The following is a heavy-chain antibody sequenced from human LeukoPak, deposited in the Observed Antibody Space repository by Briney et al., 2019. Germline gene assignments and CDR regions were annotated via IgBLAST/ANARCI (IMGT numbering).Heavy chain of an antibody. D-gene: IGHD2-21*01. CDR1: GYTFTGYF. CDR2: INPNSGDT. Sequence: ASVKVSCKASGYTFTGYFIHWVRQAPGQGLEGMGWINPNSGDTNYAQKFQGRVTMTRDTSISTAYMEVSSLRSDDTAVYYCARDPPTSDSDAFEIWGQGTMVTVSS. J-gene: IGHJ3*02. CDR3: ARDPPTSDSDAFEI. V-gene: IGHV1-2*02.